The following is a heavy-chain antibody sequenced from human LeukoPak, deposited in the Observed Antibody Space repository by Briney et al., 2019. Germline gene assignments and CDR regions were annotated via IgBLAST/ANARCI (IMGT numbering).Heavy chain of an antibody. D-gene: IGHD6-25*01. Sequence: SETLSLTCTVSGGSISSHYWSWIRQPPGKGLEWIGYIYYSGSTNYNPSLKSRVTISVDTSKNQFSLKLSSVTAADTAVYYCARVGMYSSGWLDPRNYYYYYMDVWGKGTTVTVSS. J-gene: IGHJ6*03. CDR1: GGSISSHY. CDR3: ARVGMYSSGWLDPRNYYYYYMDV. CDR2: IYYSGST. V-gene: IGHV4-59*11.